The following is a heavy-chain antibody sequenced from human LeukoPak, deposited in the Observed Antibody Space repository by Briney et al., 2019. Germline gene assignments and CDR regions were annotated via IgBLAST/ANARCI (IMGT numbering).Heavy chain of an antibody. J-gene: IGHJ6*02. CDR3: ATDQRGAGLGFVYGSGSFNGLDV. CDR2: FDPEDGET. V-gene: IGHV1-24*01. CDR1: GYTLTELS. Sequence: ASVKVSCKVSGYTLTELSMHWVRQAPGKGLEWMGGFDPEDGETLYAQKFQGRVTMTEDTSTDTGYMELRSLRSEDKAVYYCATDQRGAGLGFVYGSGSFNGLDVWGPGTTVTVSS. D-gene: IGHD3-10*01.